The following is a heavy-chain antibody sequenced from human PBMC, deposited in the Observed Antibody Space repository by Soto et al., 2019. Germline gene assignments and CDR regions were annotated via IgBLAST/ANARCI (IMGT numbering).Heavy chain of an antibody. CDR3: ARDKITGLFDY. J-gene: IGHJ4*02. V-gene: IGHV4-4*02. Sequence: TSETLSLTCAVSGGSVSSTNWWSWVRQSPGKGLEWIGDINHSGSTNCNPSLKSRVTISVDTSKNQFSLKLTSVTAADTAVYYCARDKITGLFDYWGQGTLVTVSS. CDR1: GGSVSSTNW. D-gene: IGHD2-8*02. CDR2: INHSGST.